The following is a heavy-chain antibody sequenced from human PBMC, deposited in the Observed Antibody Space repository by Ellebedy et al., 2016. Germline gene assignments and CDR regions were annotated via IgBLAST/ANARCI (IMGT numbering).Heavy chain of an antibody. CDR2: IDSDGRT. Sequence: GESLKISCAASGFTFTTYWMHWARQVPGKGPVWISRIDSDGRTTYADSVQGRFTISRDNAKNTQYLQMNSLRADDTAIYYCVRGGLPAAGDYWGQGTLVTVSS. V-gene: IGHV3-74*01. D-gene: IGHD6-13*01. CDR3: VRGGLPAAGDY. CDR1: GFTFTTYW. J-gene: IGHJ4*02.